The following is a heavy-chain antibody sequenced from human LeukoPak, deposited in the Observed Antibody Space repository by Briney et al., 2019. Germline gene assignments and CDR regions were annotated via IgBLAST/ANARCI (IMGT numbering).Heavy chain of an antibody. CDR1: GGTFSSYT. CDR3: ASKGDTYCGGDCYSN. Sequence: SVKVSCKASGGTFSSYTISGVRQAPGQGLEWMGRIIPILGIANYAQKFQGRVTITADKSTSTAYMELSSLRSEDTAVYYCASKGDTYCGGDCYSNWGQGTLVTVSS. V-gene: IGHV1-69*02. CDR2: IIPILGIA. J-gene: IGHJ4*02. D-gene: IGHD2-21*01.